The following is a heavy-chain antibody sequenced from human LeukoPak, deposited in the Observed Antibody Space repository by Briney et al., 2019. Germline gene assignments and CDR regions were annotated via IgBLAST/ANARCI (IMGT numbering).Heavy chain of an antibody. CDR1: GGSVSSSSYY. V-gene: IGHV4-39*01. CDR3: ARRTFRYYFDY. Sequence: SQTLSLTCSVSGGSVSSSSYYWGRIRQPPGKGLEWIGSIYYSGSTYYNPSLKSRVTISVDTSKNQFSLKLSSVTAADTAVYYCARRTFRYYFDYWGQGTLVTVSS. D-gene: IGHD3-16*01. J-gene: IGHJ4*02. CDR2: IYYSGST.